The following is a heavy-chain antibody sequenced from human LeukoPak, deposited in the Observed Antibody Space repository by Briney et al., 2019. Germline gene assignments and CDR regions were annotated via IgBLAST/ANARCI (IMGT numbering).Heavy chain of an antibody. Sequence: SVKVSCKAPGGTFSSYAISWVRQAPGQGLEWMGGIIPIFGTANYAQKFQGRVTITADESTSTAYMELSSLRSEDTAVYYCARGKYSYGFGYYYYGMDVWGQGTTVTVSS. J-gene: IGHJ6*02. V-gene: IGHV1-69*13. D-gene: IGHD5-18*01. CDR1: GGTFSSYA. CDR3: ARGKYSYGFGYYYYGMDV. CDR2: IIPIFGTA.